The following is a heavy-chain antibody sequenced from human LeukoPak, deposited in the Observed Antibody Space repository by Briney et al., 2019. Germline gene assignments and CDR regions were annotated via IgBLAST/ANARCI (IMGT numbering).Heavy chain of an antibody. CDR2: ISGSGGST. CDR3: ARDQLRLGELSLDY. D-gene: IGHD3-16*02. Sequence: GGSLRLSCAASGFTFSSYAMSWVRQAPGKELEWVSGISGSGGSTYYAQKFQGRVTMTRGTSTSTVYMEVSSLRSEDTAMYHCARDQLRLGELSLDYWGQGTLVTVSS. V-gene: IGHV3-23*01. J-gene: IGHJ4*02. CDR1: GFTFSSYA.